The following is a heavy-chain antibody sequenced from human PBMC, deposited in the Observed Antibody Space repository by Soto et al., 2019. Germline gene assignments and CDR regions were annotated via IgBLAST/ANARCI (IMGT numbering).Heavy chain of an antibody. D-gene: IGHD3-10*01. CDR3: ARALHFGDPLLYYGLDV. V-gene: IGHV3-33*01. CDR2: IWYDGSNK. CDR1: GFIFSSYG. J-gene: IGHJ6*02. Sequence: QVQLVESGGGVVQPGRSLRLSCAASGFIFSSYGMHWVRQAPGKGLEWVAVIWYDGSNKYYADSVKGRFTISRDNSKNMLYLQMNSLRAEDTAVYYCARALHFGDPLLYYGLDVWGQGTTVTVSS.